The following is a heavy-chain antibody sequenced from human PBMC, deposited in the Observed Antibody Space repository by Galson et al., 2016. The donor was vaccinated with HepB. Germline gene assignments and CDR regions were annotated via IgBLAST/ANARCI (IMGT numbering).Heavy chain of an antibody. V-gene: IGHV3-23*01. CDR3: AKVDCGGDCKRFDY. D-gene: IGHD2-21*02. CDR1: GFMFSSYW. J-gene: IGHJ4*02. CDR2: ITNIGGNT. Sequence: SLRLSCAASGFMFSSYWMSWVRQAPGKGLEWVSSITNIGGNTYYADSVKGRFTISRDNSKNTLYLQMSSLRAEDTALYYCAKVDCGGDCKRFDYWGQGTLVTVSS.